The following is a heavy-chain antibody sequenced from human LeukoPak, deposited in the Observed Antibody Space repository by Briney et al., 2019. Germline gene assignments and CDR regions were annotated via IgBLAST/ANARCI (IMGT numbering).Heavy chain of an antibody. CDR3: ARRRQRAGPSFDY. V-gene: IGHV4-34*01. J-gene: IGHJ4*02. D-gene: IGHD3-10*01. Sequence: SETLSLTCAVYGGSFSGYYWSWIRQPPGKGLEWIGEINHSGSTNYNPSPKSRVTISVDTSKNQFSLKLSSVTAADTAVYYCARRRQRAGPSFDYWGQGTLVTVSS. CDR2: INHSGST. CDR1: GGSFSGYY.